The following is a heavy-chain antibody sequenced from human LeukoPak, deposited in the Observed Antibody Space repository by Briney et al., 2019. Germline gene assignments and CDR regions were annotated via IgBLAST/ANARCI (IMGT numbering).Heavy chain of an antibody. Sequence: GASVKVSCKASGYTFTSYGISWVRQAPGQGLEWMGGIIPIFGTANYAQKFQGRVTITADESTSTAYMELSSLRSEDTAVYYCAREPSIAVAGTTEGGEYYFDYWGQGTLVTVSS. CDR1: GYTFTSYG. D-gene: IGHD6-19*01. V-gene: IGHV1-69*13. CDR3: AREPSIAVAGTTEGGEYYFDY. CDR2: IIPIFGTA. J-gene: IGHJ4*02.